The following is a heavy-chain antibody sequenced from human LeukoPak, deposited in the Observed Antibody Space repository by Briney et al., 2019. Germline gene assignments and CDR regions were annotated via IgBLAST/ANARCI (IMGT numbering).Heavy chain of an antibody. V-gene: IGHV3-48*02. CDR3: ARVVAGIDRFDL. CDR2: ISSGSSSI. J-gene: IGHJ5*02. CDR1: GFTFSSYS. D-gene: IGHD6-19*01. Sequence: GGSLRLSCAASGFTFSSYSMNWVRQAPGKGREWVSYISSGSSSIYYADSVKGRFTISRDNAKNSLYLQLNSLRDEDTAVYYCARVVAGIDRFDLWGQGTLVTVSS.